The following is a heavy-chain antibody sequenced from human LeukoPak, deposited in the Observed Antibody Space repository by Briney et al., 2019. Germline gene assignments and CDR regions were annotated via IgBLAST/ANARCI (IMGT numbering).Heavy chain of an antibody. Sequence: GGSLRLSCAASGFIFSTYGIHWVRQAPGKGLEWVSFIYSDNTHYSDSVKGRFTISRDNSKNTLYLQMNSLRAEDTAVYYCTTRDPNAFDIWGQGTMVTVSS. V-gene: IGHV3-NL1*01. J-gene: IGHJ3*02. CDR1: GFIFSTYG. D-gene: IGHD1-26*01. CDR3: TTRDPNAFDI. CDR2: IYSDNT.